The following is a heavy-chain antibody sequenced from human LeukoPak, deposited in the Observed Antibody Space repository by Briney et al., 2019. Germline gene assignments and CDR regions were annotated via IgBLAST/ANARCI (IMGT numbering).Heavy chain of an antibody. CDR1: GFIFSGYG. CDR3: ARGNFRRDGYNFDN. J-gene: IGHJ4*02. V-gene: IGHV3-33*01. Sequence: GGSLRLSCAASGFIFSGYGMHWVRQAPGKGLEWVAVIWYDGSNKYYADSVKGRFTISRDNSKNTLYLQMNSLRAEDTAVFYCARGNFRRDGYNFDNWGQGTLVTVSS. CDR2: IWYDGSNK. D-gene: IGHD5-24*01.